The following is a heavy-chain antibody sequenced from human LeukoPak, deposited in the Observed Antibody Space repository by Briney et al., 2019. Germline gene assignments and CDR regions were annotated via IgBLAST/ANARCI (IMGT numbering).Heavy chain of an antibody. CDR3: ARGAGAKNNIVVVPAARWIDY. J-gene: IGHJ4*02. D-gene: IGHD2-2*01. V-gene: IGHV4-34*01. CDR2: INHSGST. CDR1: GGSFSGYY. Sequence: SETLSLTCAVYGGSFSGYYWSWIRQPPGKGLEWIGEINHSGSTNYNPSLKSRVTISVDTSKNQFSLKLSSVTAADTAVYYCARGAGAKNNIVVVPAARWIDYWGQGTLVTVSS.